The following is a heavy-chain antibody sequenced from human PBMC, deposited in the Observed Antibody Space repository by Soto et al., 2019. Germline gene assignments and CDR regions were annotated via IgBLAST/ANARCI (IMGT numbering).Heavy chain of an antibody. Sequence: GGSLRLSCAASGFTFSSYSMNWVRQAPGKGLEWVSSISSSSSYIYYADSVKGRFTISRDNAKNSLYLQMNSLRAEDTAVYYCARESAAAAIPLFDYWGQGTLVTVSS. D-gene: IGHD6-13*01. CDR1: GFTFSSYS. CDR2: ISSSSSYI. V-gene: IGHV3-21*01. CDR3: ARESAAAAIPLFDY. J-gene: IGHJ4*02.